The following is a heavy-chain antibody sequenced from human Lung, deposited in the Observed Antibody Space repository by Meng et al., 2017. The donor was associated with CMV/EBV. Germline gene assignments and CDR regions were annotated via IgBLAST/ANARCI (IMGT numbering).Heavy chain of an antibody. CDR2: ISSSGSIK. V-gene: IGHV3-11*04. J-gene: IGHJ5*02. D-gene: IGHD1-26*01. CDR3: ARDFSAVHNWFDA. Sequence: SCAASGFIFSDYYMTWIRQAPGKGLEWVAYISSSGSIKKYADSVEGRFTISRDNAKKSLYLQMNSLGAEDTAFYYCARDFSAVHNWFDAWGRGPLVTVSS. CDR1: GFIFSDYY.